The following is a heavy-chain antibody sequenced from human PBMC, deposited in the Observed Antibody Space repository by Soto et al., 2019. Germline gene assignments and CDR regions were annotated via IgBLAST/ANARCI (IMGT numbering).Heavy chain of an antibody. J-gene: IGHJ4*02. CDR2: IIPIFGTA. CDR1: GGTFSSYA. CDR3: AREKEQLTHFDY. Sequence: SVKVSCKASGGTFSSYAISWVRQAPGQGLEWMGGIIPIFGTANYAQKFQGRVTITADKSTSTAYMELSSLRSEDTAVYYCAREKEQLTHFDYWGQGTLVTVSS. V-gene: IGHV1-69*06. D-gene: IGHD6-13*01.